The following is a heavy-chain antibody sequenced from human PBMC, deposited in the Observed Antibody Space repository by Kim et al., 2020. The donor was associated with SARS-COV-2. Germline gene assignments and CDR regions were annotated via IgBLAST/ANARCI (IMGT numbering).Heavy chain of an antibody. J-gene: IGHJ5*02. D-gene: IGHD3-10*01. CDR3: ARDLFTIKEPYHTQSPGNWFDP. CDR1: GYTFTSYA. V-gene: IGHV1-3*01. Sequence: ASVKVSCKASGYTFTSYAMHWVRQAPGQRLEWMGWINAGNGNTKYSQKFQGRVTITRDTSASTAYMELSSLRSEDTAVYYCARDLFTIKEPYHTQSPGNWFDPWGQGTLVTVSS. CDR2: INAGNGNT.